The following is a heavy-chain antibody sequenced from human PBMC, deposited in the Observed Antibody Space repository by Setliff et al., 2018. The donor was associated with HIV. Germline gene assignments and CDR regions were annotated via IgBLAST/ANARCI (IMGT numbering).Heavy chain of an antibody. Sequence: SETLSLTCTVSGGSISTSRHYWGWIRQPPGKGLEWIGSIYYTGSTYYNPSLKSRVTISVDTSKNQFSLKLSSVTAADTAVYYCARDHKYYYDSSGLDYWGQGTLVTVSS. CDR3: ARDHKYYYDSSGLDY. CDR2: IYYTGST. D-gene: IGHD3-22*01. CDR1: GGSISTSRHY. J-gene: IGHJ4*02. V-gene: IGHV4-39*07.